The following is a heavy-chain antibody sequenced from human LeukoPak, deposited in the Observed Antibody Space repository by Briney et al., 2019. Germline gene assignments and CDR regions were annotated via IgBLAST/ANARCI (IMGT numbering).Heavy chain of an antibody. Sequence: SQTLSLTCTVSGGSISSYYWSWIRQPPGKGLEWIGYIYYSGSTNYNPSLKSRVTISVDTSKNQFSLKLSSVTAADTAVYYCARDTSRSVDTAMVTVDYWGQGTLVTVSS. CDR1: GGSISSYY. V-gene: IGHV4-59*12. J-gene: IGHJ4*02. CDR3: ARDTSRSVDTAMVTVDY. CDR2: IYYSGST. D-gene: IGHD5-18*01.